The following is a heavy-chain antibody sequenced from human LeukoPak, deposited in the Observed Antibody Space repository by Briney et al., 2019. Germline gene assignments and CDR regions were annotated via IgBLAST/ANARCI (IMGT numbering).Heavy chain of an antibody. CDR1: GYTFTSYA. V-gene: IGHV1-3*01. Sequence: ASVKVSCKASGYTFTSYAMHWVRQAPGQRLEWMGWINAGNGNTKYSQKFQGRVTITRDTSASTAHMELSSLRSEDTAVYYCARGGSYVLAYYYYGMDVWGQGTTVTVSS. D-gene: IGHD3-16*01. CDR2: INAGNGNT. CDR3: ARGGSYVLAYYYYGMDV. J-gene: IGHJ6*02.